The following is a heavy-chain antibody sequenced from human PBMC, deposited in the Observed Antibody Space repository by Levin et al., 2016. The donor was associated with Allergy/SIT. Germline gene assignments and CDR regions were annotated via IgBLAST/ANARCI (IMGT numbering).Heavy chain of an antibody. CDR1: GFSLTTRGVG. V-gene: IGHV2-5*02. D-gene: IGHD6-6*01. J-gene: IGHJ4*02. CDR2: IFRDDDK. Sequence: SGPTLVKPTQTLTLTCTFSGFSLTTRGVGVGWIRQSPGKALEWLALIFRDDDKYYSPSLKTRLSITRDTSKNQVVLTMTNMDPVDTATYYCAHTFSTSLARRIFDYWGQGTLVTVSS. CDR3: AHTFSTSLARRIFDY.